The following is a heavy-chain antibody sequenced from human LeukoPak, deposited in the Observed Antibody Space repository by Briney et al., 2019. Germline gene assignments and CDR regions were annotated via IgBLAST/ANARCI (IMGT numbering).Heavy chain of an antibody. CDR1: GVTSDDYG. D-gene: IGHD3-10*01. J-gene: IGHJ4*02. CDR3: TGETYYFDH. Sequence: PGGSLRLSCVPSGVTSDDYGMSWVRHPPGHGPEWVSDINWNGASRRYADSVKGRFTISRDNAKNSLYLQMNSLRPEDTAMYYCTGETYYFDHWGQGALVTVSS. V-gene: IGHV3-20*04. CDR2: INWNGASR.